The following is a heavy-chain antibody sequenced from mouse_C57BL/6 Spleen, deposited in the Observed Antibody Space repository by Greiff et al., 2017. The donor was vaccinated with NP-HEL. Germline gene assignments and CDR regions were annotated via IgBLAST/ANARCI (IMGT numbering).Heavy chain of an antibody. CDR3: ARRDYGSSYFDY. J-gene: IGHJ2*01. D-gene: IGHD1-1*01. CDR1: GFTFSSYG. Sequence: EVKLVESGGDLVKPGGSLKLSCAASGFTFSSYGMSWVRQTPDKRLEWVATISSGGSYTNYPDSVKGRFTLSRDNAKNTLYLQMSSLKSEDTAMYYCARRDYGSSYFDYWGQGTTLTVSS. CDR2: ISSGGSYT. V-gene: IGHV5-6*02.